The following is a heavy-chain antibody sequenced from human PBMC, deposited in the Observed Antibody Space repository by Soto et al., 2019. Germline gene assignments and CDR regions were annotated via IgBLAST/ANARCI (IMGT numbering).Heavy chain of an antibody. CDR1: GGSFSGYY. Sequence: SETLSLTCAVYGGSFSGYYCSWIRQPPGKGLEWIGEINHSGSTNYNPSLKSRVTISVDRSKNQFSLKLSSVTAADTAVYYCARGESVATIFGGLVPCHYWGQGTLVTVS. CDR3: ARGESVATIFGGLVPCHY. V-gene: IGHV4-34*01. J-gene: IGHJ4*02. D-gene: IGHD2-21*01. CDR2: INHSGST.